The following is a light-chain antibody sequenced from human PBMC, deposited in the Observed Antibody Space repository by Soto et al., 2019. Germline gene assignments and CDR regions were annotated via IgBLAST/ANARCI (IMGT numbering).Light chain of an antibody. CDR3: QKRSNGLT. Sequence: EIVLTQSPATLSLSPGERATLSCRASQSVSSYLAWYQQKPGQAPRLLIYDASNRATGIPARFSGSGSGTDFTLTISSLEPKDFAVYYCQKRSNGLTLGGGTKGDIK. CDR2: DAS. J-gene: IGKJ4*01. V-gene: IGKV3-11*01. CDR1: QSVSSY.